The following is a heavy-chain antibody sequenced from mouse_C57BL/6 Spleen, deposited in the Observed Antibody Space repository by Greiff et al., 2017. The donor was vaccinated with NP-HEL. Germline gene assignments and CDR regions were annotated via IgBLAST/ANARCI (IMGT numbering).Heavy chain of an antibody. CDR3: ARGGGSSSFDY. Sequence: EVMLVESGPGMVKPSQSLSLTCTVTGYSITSGYDWHWIRHFPGNKLEWMGYISYSGSTNYNPSLKSRISITHDTSKNHFFLKLNSVTTEDTATYYCARGGGSSSFDYWGQGTTLTVSS. D-gene: IGHD1-1*01. CDR2: ISYSGST. V-gene: IGHV3-1*01. CDR1: GYSITSGYD. J-gene: IGHJ2*01.